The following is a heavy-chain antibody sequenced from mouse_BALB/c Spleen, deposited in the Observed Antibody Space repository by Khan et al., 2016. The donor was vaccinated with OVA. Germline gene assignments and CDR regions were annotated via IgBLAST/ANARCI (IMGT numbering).Heavy chain of an antibody. CDR1: GYTFTSYW. Sequence: QVQLQQPGTELVRPGTSVKLSCKASGYTFTSYWMNWIKQRPEQGLEWIGRIDPYDSETHYNQKFKDKATLTVDKSSNTAYMQLTSQTSEDSAVYYCARNPFAYWGQGTLVTVSA. CDR2: IDPYDSET. J-gene: IGHJ3*01. V-gene: IGHV1-52*01. CDR3: ARNPFAY.